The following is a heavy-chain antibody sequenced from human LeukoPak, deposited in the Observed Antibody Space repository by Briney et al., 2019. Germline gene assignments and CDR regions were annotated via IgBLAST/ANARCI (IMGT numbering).Heavy chain of an antibody. CDR1: GFTVSSSY. V-gene: IGHV3-66*01. J-gene: IGHJ4*02. D-gene: IGHD3-22*01. CDR2: IYSGGGT. CDR3: ARNYYDSSAYYYFDY. Sequence: GGSLRLSCAASGFTVSSSYMNWVRPAPGKGVEWVSLIYSGGGTYYADSVKGRFTISRDNSKNTLYLQMNSLRAEDTAVYYCARNYYDSSAYYYFDYWGQGTLVTVSS.